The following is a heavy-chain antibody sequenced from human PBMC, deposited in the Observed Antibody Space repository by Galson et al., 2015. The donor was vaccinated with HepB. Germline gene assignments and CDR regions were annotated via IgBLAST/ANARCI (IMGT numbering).Heavy chain of an antibody. J-gene: IGHJ3*02. CDR2: ISYDGSNT. CDR3: ASPFIRARPGRLVGAFDI. Sequence: SLRLSCAASGFTFSSYSMDWVRQAPGKGLEWVALISYDGSNTYYADSVKGRFTISRDNSKNVLYLQMNSLRPEDTAVYYCASPFIRARPGRLVGAFDIWGQGTLVTVSS. D-gene: IGHD6-6*01. V-gene: IGHV3-30-3*01. CDR1: GFTFSSYS.